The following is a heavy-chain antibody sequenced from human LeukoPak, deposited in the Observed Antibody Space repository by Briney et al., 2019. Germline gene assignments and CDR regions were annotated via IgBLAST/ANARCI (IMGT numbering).Heavy chain of an antibody. CDR1: GFTFSSYA. CDR2: ISGSGIDA. V-gene: IGHV3-23*01. Sequence: GGSLRLSCAASGFTFSSYAMSWVRQAPGKGLEWVSLISGSGIDAYYADSVKGRFTISRGNSKNTLYLQMNSLRVEDTAVYYCAKGYSRDSWGQGTLVTVSS. CDR3: AKGYSRDS. J-gene: IGHJ5*01. D-gene: IGHD6-13*01.